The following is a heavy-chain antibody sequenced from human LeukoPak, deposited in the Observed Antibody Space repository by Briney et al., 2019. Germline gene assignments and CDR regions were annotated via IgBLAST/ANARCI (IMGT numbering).Heavy chain of an antibody. CDR3: ARGGYDSSALDY. V-gene: IGHV3-21*01. D-gene: IGHD3-22*01. CDR1: GFTFSSYS. Sequence: GGSLRLSCAASGFTFSSYSMNWIRQAPGKGLEWVSSISSSSSYIYYADSVKGRFTISRDNAKHSLYLQMNSLRAEDTAVYYCARGGYDSSALDYWGQGTLVTVSS. J-gene: IGHJ4*02. CDR2: ISSSSSYI.